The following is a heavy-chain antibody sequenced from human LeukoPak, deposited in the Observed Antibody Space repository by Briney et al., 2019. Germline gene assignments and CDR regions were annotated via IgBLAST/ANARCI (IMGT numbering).Heavy chain of an antibody. J-gene: IGHJ3*02. CDR3: TIYRSSLGAFDI. Sequence: GGSLRLSYAASGFTFSNAWMSWVRQAPGKGLEWVGRIKSKTDGGTTDYAAPVKGRFTISRDDSKNTLYLQMNSLKTEDTAVYYCTIYRSSLGAFDIWGQGTMVTVSS. V-gene: IGHV3-15*01. D-gene: IGHD2-2*01. CDR2: IKSKTDGGTT. CDR1: GFTFSNAW.